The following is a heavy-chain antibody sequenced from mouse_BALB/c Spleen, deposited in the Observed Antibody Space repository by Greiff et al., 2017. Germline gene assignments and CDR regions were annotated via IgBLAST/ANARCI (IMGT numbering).Heavy chain of an antibody. Sequence: QVHVKQSGPELVKPGASVRISCKASGYTFTSYYIHWVKQRPGQGLEWIGWIYPGNVNTKYNEKFKGKATLTADKSSSTAYMQLSSLTSEDSAVYFCARPYGNSFAYWGQGTLVTVSA. V-gene: IGHV1S56*01. CDR3: ARPYGNSFAY. D-gene: IGHD2-10*02. CDR2: IYPGNVNT. CDR1: GYTFTSYY. J-gene: IGHJ3*01.